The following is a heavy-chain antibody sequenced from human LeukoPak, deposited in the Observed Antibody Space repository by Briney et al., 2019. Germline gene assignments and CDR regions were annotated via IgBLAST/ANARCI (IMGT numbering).Heavy chain of an antibody. CDR1: GFTFSSYS. J-gene: IGHJ4*02. Sequence: GGSLRLSCAASGFTFSSYSMNWVRQAPGKGLEWVSAISGDSRYIYYADSVRGRFTISRDNAENSLYLQMNSLRAEDTAVYYCARDRVWNDVSANDYWGQGTLVTVSS. V-gene: IGHV3-21*01. D-gene: IGHD1-1*01. CDR3: ARDRVWNDVSANDY. CDR2: ISGDSRYI.